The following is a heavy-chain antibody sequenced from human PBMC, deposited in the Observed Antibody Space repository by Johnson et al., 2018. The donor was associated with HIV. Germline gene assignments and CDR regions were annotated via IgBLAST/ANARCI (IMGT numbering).Heavy chain of an antibody. Sequence: VQLVESGGGLVQPGRSLRLSCAASGFTFDDYAMHWVRQAPGKGLEWVSGMNADGKTTTYADSVKGRFSISRDNSKNTLYLQMNSLRAEDTAVYYCPREKLDSSGYYDAFDIWGQGTMVTVSS. CDR2: MNADGKTT. J-gene: IGHJ3*02. V-gene: IGHV3-9*01. D-gene: IGHD3-22*01. CDR3: PREKLDSSGYYDAFDI. CDR1: GFTFDDYA.